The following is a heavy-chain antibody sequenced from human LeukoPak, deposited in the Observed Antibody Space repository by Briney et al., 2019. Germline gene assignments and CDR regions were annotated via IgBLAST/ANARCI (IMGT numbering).Heavy chain of an antibody. V-gene: IGHV1-18*01. Sequence: ASVKVSCKASGYTFTSYGISWVRQAPGQGLEWMGWISAYNSNANYAQKLQGRVTMTTDTSTSTAYMELRSLRSDDTAVYYCARDMARAYSSSSGRDYWGQGTLVTVSS. D-gene: IGHD6-6*01. CDR1: GYTFTSYG. CDR2: ISAYNSNA. CDR3: ARDMARAYSSSSGRDY. J-gene: IGHJ4*02.